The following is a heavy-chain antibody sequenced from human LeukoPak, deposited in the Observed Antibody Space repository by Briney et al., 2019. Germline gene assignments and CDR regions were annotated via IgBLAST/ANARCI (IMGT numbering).Heavy chain of an antibody. Sequence: SETLSLTCAVYGGSFSGYYWSWIRQPPGKGLEWIGEINHSGSTNYNPSLKSRVTISVDTSKNQFSLKLSSVTAADTAVYYCARKDVRYSSSWLRVYYYYGMDVWGQGTTVTVSS. CDR3: ARKDVRYSSSWLRVYYYYGMDV. J-gene: IGHJ6*02. CDR1: GGSFSGYY. D-gene: IGHD6-13*01. CDR2: INHSGST. V-gene: IGHV4-34*01.